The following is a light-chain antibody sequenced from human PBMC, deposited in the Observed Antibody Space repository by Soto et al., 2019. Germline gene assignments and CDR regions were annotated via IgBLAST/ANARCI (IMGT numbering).Light chain of an antibody. CDR2: DND. V-gene: IGLV1-51*01. J-gene: IGLJ2*01. CDR1: ASNVGTHF. Sequence: QSVLTQPPSVSAAPGQRVTISCSGSASNVGTHFVSWYQHLPGAAPKLLIYDNDERPLEIPDRFSGSKSDTSATLTITGLQTGDEADYYCGTWDSGLTAGVFGGGTKLTVL. CDR3: GTWDSGLTAGV.